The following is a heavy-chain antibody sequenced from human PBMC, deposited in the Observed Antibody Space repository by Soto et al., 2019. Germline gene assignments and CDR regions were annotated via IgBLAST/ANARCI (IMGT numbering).Heavy chain of an antibody. CDR3: ARPIRVGYDSSGYYS. Sequence: GESLKISCKGSGYSFTSYWISWVRQMPGKGLEWMGRIDPSDSYTNYSPSFQGHVTISADKSISTAYLQWSSLKASDTAMYYCARPIRVGYDSSGYYSWGQGTLVTVSS. CDR1: GYSFTSYW. CDR2: IDPSDSYT. V-gene: IGHV5-10-1*01. J-gene: IGHJ4*02. D-gene: IGHD3-22*01.